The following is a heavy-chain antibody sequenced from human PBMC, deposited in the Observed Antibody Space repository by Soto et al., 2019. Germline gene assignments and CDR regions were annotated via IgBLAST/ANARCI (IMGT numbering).Heavy chain of an antibody. D-gene: IGHD1-26*01. J-gene: IGHJ4*02. Sequence: EVQLLESGGGLVQPGGSLRLSCAASGFTFSSYAMNWDRQAPGQGLEWVSTVSDRGGSTYYADSVQGRFTISRDNSKNTLFLNMNSPGAEDTAIYYCGRTIVEGVVHAFDFWGQGTRVTVSS. CDR1: GFTFSSYA. CDR2: VSDRGGST. V-gene: IGHV3-23*01. CDR3: GRTIVEGVVHAFDF.